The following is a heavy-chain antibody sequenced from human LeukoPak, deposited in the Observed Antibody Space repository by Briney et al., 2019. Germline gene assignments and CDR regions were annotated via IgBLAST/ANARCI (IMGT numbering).Heavy chain of an antibody. J-gene: IGHJ4*02. CDR2: ISGDSRYI. D-gene: IGHD2-21*02. CDR3: ARDLHIVVVTANRLDY. V-gene: IGHV3-21*01. Sequence: GGSLRLSCAASGFTFSSYSMNWVRQAPGKGLEWVSAISGDSRYIYYADSVRGRFTISRDNAENSLYLQMNSLRVEDTAVYYCARDLHIVVVTANRLDYWGQGTLVTVSS. CDR1: GFTFSSYS.